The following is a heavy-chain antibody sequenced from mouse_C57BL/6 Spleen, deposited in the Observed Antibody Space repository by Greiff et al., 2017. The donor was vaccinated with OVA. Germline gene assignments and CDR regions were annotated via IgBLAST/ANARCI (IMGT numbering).Heavy chain of an antibody. J-gene: IGHJ1*03. D-gene: IGHD2-13*01. Sequence: QVQLQQPGTELVKPGASVKLSCKASGYTFTSYWMHWVKQRPGQGLEWIGNINPVTGGTNYNEKFKSKATLTVDTSSSTAYMQLSSLTSEDYAVDYCARRETSSDGYFDVWGKGTTVTVSS. V-gene: IGHV1-53*01. CDR2: INPVTGGT. CDR3: ARRETSSDGYFDV. CDR1: GYTFTSYW.